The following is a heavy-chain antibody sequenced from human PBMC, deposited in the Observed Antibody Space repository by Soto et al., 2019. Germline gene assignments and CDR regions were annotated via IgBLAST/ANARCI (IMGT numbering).Heavy chain of an antibody. D-gene: IGHD3-10*01. Sequence: QVQLVQSGAEVKKPGASVKVSCVASGYTFTRYGISWVRQAPGLGLEWMGWISINKGHTNYAQSFQGRVTMTTDTSTSTAYMELRSLTSDDTAVYFCAKGGLGELLCDSWGPGTLVTVSS. CDR3: AKGGLGELLCDS. CDR1: GYTFTRYG. V-gene: IGHV1-18*01. J-gene: IGHJ4*02. CDR2: ISINKGHT.